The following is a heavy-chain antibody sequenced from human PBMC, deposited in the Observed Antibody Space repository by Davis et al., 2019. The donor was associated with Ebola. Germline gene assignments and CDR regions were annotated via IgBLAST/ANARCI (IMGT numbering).Heavy chain of an antibody. J-gene: IGHJ5*02. V-gene: IGHV4-59*04. D-gene: IGHD6-13*01. Sequence: GSLRLSCTVSGGSISSYYWSWIRQPPGKGLEWIGYIYYSGSTYYNPSLKSRVTISVDTSKNQFSLKLSSVTAADTAVYYCVPREYSSSFKYNWFDPWGQGTLVTVSS. CDR2: IYYSGST. CDR1: GGSISSYY. CDR3: VPREYSSSFKYNWFDP.